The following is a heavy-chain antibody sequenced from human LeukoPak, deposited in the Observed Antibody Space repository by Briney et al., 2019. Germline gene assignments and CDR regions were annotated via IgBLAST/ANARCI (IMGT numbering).Heavy chain of an antibody. CDR1: GYTLTELS. V-gene: IGHV1-18*01. CDR2: ISAYNGNT. D-gene: IGHD3-3*01. Sequence: ASVKVSCKVSGYTLTELSMHWVRQAPGKGLEWMGWISAYNGNTNYAQKLQGRVTMTTDTSTSTAYMELRSLRSDDTAVYYCAREERITIFGVVNHPFDYWGQGTLVTVSS. CDR3: AREERITIFGVVNHPFDY. J-gene: IGHJ4*02.